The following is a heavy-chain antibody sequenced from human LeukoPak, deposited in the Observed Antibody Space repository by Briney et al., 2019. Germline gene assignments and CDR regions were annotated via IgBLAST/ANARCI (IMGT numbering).Heavy chain of an antibody. V-gene: IGHV1-2*02. Sequence: ASVKVSCKTSGYVFINYYIHWVRLAPGQGRQWMGWINPKSGATNYAQSFQGRVAFTTETAISTAFMELSNLRPDDTAIYFCAMSVTYNWFDPWGQGTRVTVSS. CDR2: INPKSGAT. D-gene: IGHD2-21*02. J-gene: IGHJ5*02. CDR3: AMSVTYNWFDP. CDR1: GYVFINYY.